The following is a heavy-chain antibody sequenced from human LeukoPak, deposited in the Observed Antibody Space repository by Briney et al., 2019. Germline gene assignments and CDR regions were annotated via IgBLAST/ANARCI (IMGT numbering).Heavy chain of an antibody. CDR1: GFAFTNYA. CDR3: ASGSGYYYTDY. CDR2: ISSSGSTI. D-gene: IGHD3-22*01. Sequence: GSLRLSCAASGFAFTNYAVHWVRHAPGEGLGWVSYISSSGSTIYYADSVKGRFTISRDNATNSLYLQTNSLRAEDTAVYYCASGSGYYYTDYWGQGTLVTVSS. V-gene: IGHV3-11*01. J-gene: IGHJ4*02.